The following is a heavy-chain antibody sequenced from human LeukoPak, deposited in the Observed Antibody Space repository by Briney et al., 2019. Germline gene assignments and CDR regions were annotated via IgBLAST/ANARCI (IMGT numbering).Heavy chain of an antibody. Sequence: NPSETLSLTCTVSGGSISSSSYYWGWIRQPPGKGLEWIGSIYYSGSTYYNPSLKSRVTISVDTSKNQFSLKLSSVTAADTAVYYCARVTVTRAGYYYYYMDVWGKGTTVTISS. D-gene: IGHD4-17*01. CDR3: ARVTVTRAGYYYYYMDV. CDR1: GGSISSSSYY. J-gene: IGHJ6*03. V-gene: IGHV4-39*07. CDR2: IYYSGST.